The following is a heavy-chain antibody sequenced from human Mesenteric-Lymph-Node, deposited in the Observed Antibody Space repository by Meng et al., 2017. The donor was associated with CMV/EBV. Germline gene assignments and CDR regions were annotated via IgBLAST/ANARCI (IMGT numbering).Heavy chain of an antibody. CDR2: IRHSGRT. CDR1: GGSFSDYF. V-gene: IGHV4-34*01. D-gene: IGHD1-14*01. CDR3: ARHSTPAENYYYNGMDV. J-gene: IGHJ6*02. Sequence: SETLSLTCAVYGGSFSDYFWSWTRQTPGKGLEWIGEIRHSGRTDYNPSLKSRVTISVDTSNNQFSLKLSSVTAADTAVYFCARHSTPAENYYYNGMDVWGHGTTVTVSS.